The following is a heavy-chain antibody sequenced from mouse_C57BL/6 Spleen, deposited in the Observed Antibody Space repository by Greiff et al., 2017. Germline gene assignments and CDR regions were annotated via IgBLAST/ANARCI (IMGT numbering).Heavy chain of an antibody. V-gene: IGHV1-52*01. J-gene: IGHJ4*01. CDR1: GYTFTSYW. D-gene: IGHD1-2*01. CDR2: IDPSDSET. Sequence: VQLQQPGAELVRPGSSVKLSCKASGYTFTSYWMHWVKQRPRQGLEWIGNIDPSDSETHYNQKFKDKATLTVDKSSSTAYMQLRSLTSEDSAGYYCARTSCYYGVAGDYAMDYWGQGTSGTVSA. CDR3: ARTSCYYGVAGDYAMDY.